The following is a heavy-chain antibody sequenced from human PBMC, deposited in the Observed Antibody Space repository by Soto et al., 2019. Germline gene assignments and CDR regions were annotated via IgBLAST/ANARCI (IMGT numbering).Heavy chain of an antibody. D-gene: IGHD1-1*01. V-gene: IGHV4-59*01. J-gene: IGHJ5*02. CDR2: INYSGSV. Sequence: QVQLQESGPGLVRSSETLSLTCTVSGGSISSYYWSWIRQPPGKGLEWIGYINYSGSVNYSPSLKSRLTISVDTSKNQFSLKLSSVTAADTAVYYCARTPPTDTSSWFDPWGQGTLVTVSS. CDR3: ARTPPTDTSSWFDP. CDR1: GGSISSYY.